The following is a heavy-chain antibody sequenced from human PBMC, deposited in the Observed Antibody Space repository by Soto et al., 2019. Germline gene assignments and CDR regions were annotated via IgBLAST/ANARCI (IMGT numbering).Heavy chain of an antibody. J-gene: IGHJ6*02. CDR2: IYYSGST. CDR3: ARTVGYGYDSLLAGMDV. CDR1: GGSISSYY. D-gene: IGHD5-12*01. Sequence: QVQLQESGPGLVKPSETLSLTCTVSGGSISSYYWSWIRQPPGKGLEWIGYIYYSGSTNYNPSLKSRVTLSVDTSKNQFSLKLSSVTAADTAVYYCARTVGYGYDSLLAGMDVWGQGTTVTVSS. V-gene: IGHV4-59*01.